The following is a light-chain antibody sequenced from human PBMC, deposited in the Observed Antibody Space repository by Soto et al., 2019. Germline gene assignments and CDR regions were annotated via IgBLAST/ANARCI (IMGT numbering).Light chain of an antibody. V-gene: IGKV3-20*01. CDR3: QQFGGSSRT. CDR2: GAS. CDR1: QCVSSTY. J-gene: IGKJ1*01. Sequence: EIVLTQSPGTLSLSPGERATLSCRTSQCVSSTYLAWYQQKPGQDPRLLIYGASFRATGIPDRFSGSGSGTDFTLTITRLEPEDFAVYYCQQFGGSSRTFGQGTKVDIK.